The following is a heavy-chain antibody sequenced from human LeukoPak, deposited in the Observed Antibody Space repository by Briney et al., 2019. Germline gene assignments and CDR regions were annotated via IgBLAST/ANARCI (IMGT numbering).Heavy chain of an antibody. CDR2: ISGSGGST. J-gene: IGHJ4*02. CDR1: GFTFS. V-gene: IGHV3-23*01. CDR3: ARDTATYNPDFDY. D-gene: IGHD5-18*01. Sequence: GGSLRLSCAASGFTFSMNWVRQAPGKGLKWVSTISGSGGSTYYADSVKGRFTISRDNSKNSLYLQMNSLRAEDTAVYYCARDTATYNPDFDYWGQGTLVTVSS.